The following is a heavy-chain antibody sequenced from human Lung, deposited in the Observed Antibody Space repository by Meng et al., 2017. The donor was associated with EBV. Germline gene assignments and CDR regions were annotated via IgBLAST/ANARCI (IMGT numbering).Heavy chain of an antibody. V-gene: IGHV4-31*03. D-gene: IGHD6-19*01. CDR3: ARVSSGWDYFDY. J-gene: IGHJ4*02. CDR2: IYYSGST. Sequence: QVRLQESGPGRVKPSQTLSLTCTVSGGSVSSGGYYWTWIRQHPGKGLEWFGHIYYSGSTFYNPSLKRRVIISIDTSKNQFSLNLRSVTAADTAVYYCARVSSGWDYFDYWGQGTLVTVSS. CDR1: GGSVSSGGYY.